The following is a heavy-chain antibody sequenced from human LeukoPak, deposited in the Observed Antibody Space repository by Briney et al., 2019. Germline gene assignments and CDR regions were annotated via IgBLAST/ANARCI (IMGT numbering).Heavy chain of an antibody. Sequence: PSETLSLTCTVPGYSISSGYYWGWIRQPPGQGLEWIASISHSGSTYYNPSLKSRVTISVDMSKNQFSLQLSSVTAADTAVYYCGRGERGVDYWGQGTLVTVSS. V-gene: IGHV4-38-2*02. CDR3: GRGERGVDY. J-gene: IGHJ4*02. CDR1: GYSISSGYY. CDR2: ISHSGST. D-gene: IGHD2-8*01.